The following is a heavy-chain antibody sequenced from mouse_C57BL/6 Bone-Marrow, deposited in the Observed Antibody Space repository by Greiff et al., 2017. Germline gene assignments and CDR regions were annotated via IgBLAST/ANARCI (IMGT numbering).Heavy chain of an antibody. CDR2: IYPGSGST. CDR1: GYTFTSYW. J-gene: IGHJ1*03. V-gene: IGHV1-55*01. D-gene: IGHD2-5*01. Sequence: VQLQQPGAELVKPGASVKMSCKASGYTFTSYWITWVKQRPGQGLEWIGDIYPGSGSTNYNEKFKSKATLTVDTSSSPAYMQLSSLTSEDSAVYYCARTYYSNYWYFDVWGKGTTVTVSS. CDR3: ARTYYSNYWYFDV.